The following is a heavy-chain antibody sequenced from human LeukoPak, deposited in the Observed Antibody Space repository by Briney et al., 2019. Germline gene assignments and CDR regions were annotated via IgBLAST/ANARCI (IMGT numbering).Heavy chain of an antibody. CDR3: AKDIYYDSSGYPIDY. CDR1: GFTFSSYT. V-gene: IGHV3-30-3*01. CDR2: ISFDGSNK. D-gene: IGHD3-22*01. Sequence: PGGSLRLSCAASGFTFSSYTIHWVRQPPGKGLEWVAVISFDGSNKYYADSVKGRFTISRDNSKNTLYLQMNSLRAEDTAVYYCAKDIYYDSSGYPIDYWGQGTLVTVSS. J-gene: IGHJ4*02.